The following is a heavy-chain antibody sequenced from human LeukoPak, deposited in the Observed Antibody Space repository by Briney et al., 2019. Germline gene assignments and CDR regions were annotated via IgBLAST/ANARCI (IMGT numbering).Heavy chain of an antibody. V-gene: IGHV3-21*01. CDR3: ARDVDIVATIVADY. CDR2: ISSSSSYI. D-gene: IGHD5-12*01. CDR1: GFTFSSYS. J-gene: IGHJ4*02. Sequence: GGSLRLSCAASGFTFSSYSMNWVRQAPGKGLEWVSSISSSSSYIYYADSVKGRFTISRDNAKNSLYLQMNSLRAEDAAVYYCARDVDIVATIVADYWGQGTLVTVSS.